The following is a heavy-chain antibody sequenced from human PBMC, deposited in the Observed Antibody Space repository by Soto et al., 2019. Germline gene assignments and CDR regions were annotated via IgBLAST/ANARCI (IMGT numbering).Heavy chain of an antibody. J-gene: IGHJ5*02. Sequence: SETLSLTCIVSGGSISEKYWNWVRQPPGKGLEWIGLIFANGHTDYNPSLKSRVTMSVDASKNQFSLRLTSMTAADTAVYYCVASLAASGLNWLDPWGRGTLVTAPQ. V-gene: IGHV4-4*07. CDR1: GGSISEKY. CDR3: VASLAASGLNWLDP. D-gene: IGHD6-13*01. CDR2: IFANGHT.